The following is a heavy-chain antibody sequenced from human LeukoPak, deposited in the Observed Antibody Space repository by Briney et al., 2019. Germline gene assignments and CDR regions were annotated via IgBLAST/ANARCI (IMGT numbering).Heavy chain of an antibody. Sequence: ETLSLTCTVSGGSISSYYWSWVRQAPGKGLEWVSVIYSGGSTYYADSVKGRFTISRDNSKNTLYLQMNSLRAEDTAVYYCARLRYFDWLQSGWFDPWGQGTLVTVSS. CDR2: IYSGGST. J-gene: IGHJ5*02. CDR1: GGSISSYY. CDR3: ARLRYFDWLQSGWFDP. D-gene: IGHD3-9*01. V-gene: IGHV3-66*01.